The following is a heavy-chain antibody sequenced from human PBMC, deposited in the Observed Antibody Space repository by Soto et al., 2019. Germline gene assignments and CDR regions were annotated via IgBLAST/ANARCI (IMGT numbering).Heavy chain of an antibody. CDR1: GFTFSSNG. J-gene: IGHJ6*02. V-gene: IGHV3-33*01. Sequence: GGSLRLSCAASGFTFSSNGMHWVRQAPGKGLEWVAVIWYDGNKKYYGDSVRGRFTISRDNAKNSLYLQMTSLRDEDTGVYYCTRDGRRGYDMDVWGQGTTVSLSS. CDR2: IWYDGNKK. CDR3: TRDGRRGYDMDV. D-gene: IGHD1-26*01.